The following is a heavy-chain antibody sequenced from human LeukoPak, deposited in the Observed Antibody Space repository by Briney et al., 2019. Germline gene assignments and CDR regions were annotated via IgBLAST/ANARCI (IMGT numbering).Heavy chain of an antibody. D-gene: IGHD3-22*01. Sequence: GGSLRLSCAASGFTFSRNAMHWVRQAPGKGLEWVAVISYDGNNKYYADSVKGRFTISRDNSKSTLYLQMNSLRAEDTAVYYCASGYYDSSGYAYWGQGTLVTVSS. J-gene: IGHJ4*02. CDR2: ISYDGNNK. CDR1: GFTFSRNA. CDR3: ASGYYDSSGYAY. V-gene: IGHV3-30-3*01.